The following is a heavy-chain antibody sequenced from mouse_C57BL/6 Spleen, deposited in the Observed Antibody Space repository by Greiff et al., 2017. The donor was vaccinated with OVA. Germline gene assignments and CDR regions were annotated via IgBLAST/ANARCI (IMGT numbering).Heavy chain of an antibody. Sequence: VQLQQPGAELVKPGASVKLSCKASGYTFTSYWMHWVKQRPGRGLEWIGRIDPNSGGTKYNEKFKSKATLTVDKPSSTAYMQLSSLTSEDSAVYYCAAFITTVRYYFDYWGQGTTLTVSS. V-gene: IGHV1-72*01. D-gene: IGHD1-1*01. CDR3: AAFITTVRYYFDY. CDR2: IDPNSGGT. CDR1: GYTFTSYW. J-gene: IGHJ2*01.